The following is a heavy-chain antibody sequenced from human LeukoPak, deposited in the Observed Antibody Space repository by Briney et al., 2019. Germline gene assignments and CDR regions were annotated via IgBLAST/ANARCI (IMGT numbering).Heavy chain of an antibody. Sequence: PGGSLRLSCAASGFTFSSYAMNWVRQAPGKGLEWVSYISSSSTIYYADSVKGRFTISRDNAKNSLYLQMNSLRAEDTAVYYCAREDLLNAFDIWGQGTMVTVSS. J-gene: IGHJ3*02. CDR3: AREDLLNAFDI. CDR1: GFTFSSYA. V-gene: IGHV3-48*04. CDR2: ISSSSTI.